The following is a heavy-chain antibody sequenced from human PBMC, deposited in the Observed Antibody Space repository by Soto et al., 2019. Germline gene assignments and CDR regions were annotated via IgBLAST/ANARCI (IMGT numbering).Heavy chain of an antibody. Sequence: PGGSLRLSCAASGFTFRNYAMSWVRQAPGKGLEWVSAFRGDGTGAHYADSVKGRFTISRDNAKNSLYLQMNSLRAEDTAVYYCARDYSSYGPFDYWGQGTLVTVSS. D-gene: IGHD5-18*01. J-gene: IGHJ4*02. CDR2: FRGDGTGA. CDR3: ARDYSSYGPFDY. V-gene: IGHV3-23*01. CDR1: GFTFRNYA.